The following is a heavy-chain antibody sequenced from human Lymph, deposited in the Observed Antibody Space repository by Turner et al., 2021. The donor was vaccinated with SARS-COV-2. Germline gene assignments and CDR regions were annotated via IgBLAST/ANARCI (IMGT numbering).Heavy chain of an antibody. CDR3: ARGAQLTVWFDH. CDR1: GYTFPSYD. V-gene: IGHV1-8*01. CDR2: MNPNSGTT. Sequence: QVQPVQSRAEVKKHGASVKVSCKASGYTFPSYDNNWVRQATGRGLGWMGWMNPNSGTTGYAQKFQGRVTMTRNTSISTAYMELSSLRSEDTAVYYCARGAQLTVWFDHWGQGTLVTVSS. D-gene: IGHD3-9*01. J-gene: IGHJ5*02.